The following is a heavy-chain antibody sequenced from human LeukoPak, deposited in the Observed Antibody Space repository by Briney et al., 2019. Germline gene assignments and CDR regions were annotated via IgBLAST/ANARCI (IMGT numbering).Heavy chain of an antibody. J-gene: IGHJ6*02. CDR1: GGSISSGGYY. CDR3: ARDLRGGYCSSTSCTPYGMDV. Sequence: SQTLSLTCTVSGGSISSGGYYWIWIRQHPGTGLEWIGYIYYSGSTYYNPSLKSRVTISVDTSKNQFSLKLSSVTAADTAVYYCARDLRGGYCSSTSCTPYGMDVWGQGTTVTVSS. V-gene: IGHV4-31*03. CDR2: IYYSGST. D-gene: IGHD2-2*01.